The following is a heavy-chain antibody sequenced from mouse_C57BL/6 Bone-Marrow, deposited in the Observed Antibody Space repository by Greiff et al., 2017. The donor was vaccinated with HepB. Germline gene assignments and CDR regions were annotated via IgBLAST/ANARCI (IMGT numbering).Heavy chain of an antibody. CDR3: ARGNWYYFDY. V-gene: IGHV1-52*01. Sequence: QVQLQQPGAELVRPGSSVKLSCKASGYTFTSYWMHWVKQRPIQGLEWIGNIDPSDSETHYNQKFKDKATLTVDKSSRTAYMQLSSLTSEDSAVYYCARGNWYYFDYWGQVTTLTVSS. D-gene: IGHD4-1*01. CDR1: GYTFTSYW. CDR2: IDPSDSET. J-gene: IGHJ2*01.